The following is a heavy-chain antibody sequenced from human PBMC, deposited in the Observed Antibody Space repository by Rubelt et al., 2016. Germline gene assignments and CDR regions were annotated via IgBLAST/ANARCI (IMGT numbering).Heavy chain of an antibody. D-gene: IGHD6-13*01. CDR2: INAGNGNK. CDR3: ARMRGPYSSSGGEFDP. V-gene: IGHV1-3*01. Sequence: QVQLVQSGAEVKKPGASVKVSCKASGYTFTSYAMHWVRQDPGQRLEWMGWINAGNGNKKYSQKFQGRATITRDTSASTAYMELSSLRSEDTAVYYCARMRGPYSSSGGEFDPWGQGTLVTVSS. J-gene: IGHJ5*02. CDR1: GYTFTSYA.